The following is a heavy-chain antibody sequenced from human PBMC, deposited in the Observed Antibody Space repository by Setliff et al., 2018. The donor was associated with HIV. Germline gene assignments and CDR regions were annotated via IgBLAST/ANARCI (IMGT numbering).Heavy chain of an antibody. CDR2: IYSDGSS. J-gene: IGHJ4*02. Sequence: TGGSLRLSCAASGFTFSSYAMSWVRQAPGKGLEWVSVIYSDGSSYYADSVRGRFTISRDNYKNTLYLQMNSLRAEDTAVYYCARDSPLSHFDSWGQGILVTVSS. CDR3: ARDSPLSHFDS. V-gene: IGHV3-53*01. CDR1: GFTFSSYA.